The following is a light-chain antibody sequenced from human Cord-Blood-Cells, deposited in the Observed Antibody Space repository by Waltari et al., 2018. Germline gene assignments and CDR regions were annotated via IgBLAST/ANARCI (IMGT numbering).Light chain of an antibody. CDR2: EGS. CDR1: SSDVGSYNL. CDR3: CSYAGSSTFDV. J-gene: IGLJ1*01. V-gene: IGLV2-23*03. Sequence: QSALTQPASVSGSPGQSIIISCTGTSSDVGSYNLVSWYQQHPGKAPKLMISEGSKRPSGVSNLFSGSKSGNTASLTISGLQAEDDADYYCCSYAGSSTFDVFGTGTKFTVL.